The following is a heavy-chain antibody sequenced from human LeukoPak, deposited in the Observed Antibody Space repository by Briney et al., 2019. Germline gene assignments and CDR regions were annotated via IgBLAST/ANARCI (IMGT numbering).Heavy chain of an antibody. D-gene: IGHD3-22*01. Sequence: GGSLRLSCAASGFTFSSYSMNWVRQAPGKGLEWVSSISSSSSYIYYADSVKGRFTISRDNAKNSLYLQMNSRRAEDTAVYYCARGFSTYYYDSSGYQDYWGQGTLVTVSS. J-gene: IGHJ4*02. CDR1: GFTFSSYS. CDR2: ISSSSSYI. CDR3: ARGFSTYYYDSSGYQDY. V-gene: IGHV3-21*01.